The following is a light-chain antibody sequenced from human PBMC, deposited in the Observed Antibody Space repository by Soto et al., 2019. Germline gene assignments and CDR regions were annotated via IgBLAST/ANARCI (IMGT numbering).Light chain of an antibody. V-gene: IGLV1-40*01. J-gene: IGLJ3*02. Sequence: QLVLTQPPSVSGAPGQRVTISCTGSSSNIGAGYDVHWYQHLPGTAPKLLIYGNSNRPSGVPDRFSGSKSGTSASLAITGRQAEDEADYYCQSYDSRLSSSGVFGGGTKLTVL. CDR1: SSNIGAGYD. CDR2: GNS. CDR3: QSYDSRLSSSGV.